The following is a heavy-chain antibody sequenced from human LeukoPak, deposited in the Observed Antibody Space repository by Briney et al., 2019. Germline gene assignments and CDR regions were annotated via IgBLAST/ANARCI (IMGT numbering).Heavy chain of an antibody. V-gene: IGHV3-74*01. CDR2: INSDGSST. D-gene: IGHD6-13*01. Sequence: HPGGSLRLSCAASGFTFSSYWMHWVRQAPGKGLVWVSRINSDGSSTSYADSVKGRFTISRDNAKNTLHLQMNSLRAEDTAVYYCARYRSSWSDYYYYGMDVWGQGTTVTVSS. J-gene: IGHJ6*02. CDR3: ARYRSSWSDYYYYGMDV. CDR1: GFTFSSYW.